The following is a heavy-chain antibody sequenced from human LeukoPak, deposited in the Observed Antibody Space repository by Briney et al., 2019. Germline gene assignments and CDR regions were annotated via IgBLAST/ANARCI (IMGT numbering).Heavy chain of an antibody. J-gene: IGHJ3*01. CDR2: TRVSDNKL. Sequence: GGSLRLFCAASGFIFSDHPMGWIRQAPGKGLEWLSYTRVSDNKLYYADSVKGRFTISRDNAQTSLYLQMNSLRAEDTAVYYCARRIMGTTGHAFDFWGQGTMVTVSS. CDR3: ARRIMGTTGHAFDF. CDR1: GFIFSDHP. V-gene: IGHV3-11*01. D-gene: IGHD2-8*01.